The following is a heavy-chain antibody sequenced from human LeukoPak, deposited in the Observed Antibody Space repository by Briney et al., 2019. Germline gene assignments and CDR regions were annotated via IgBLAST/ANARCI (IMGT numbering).Heavy chain of an antibody. V-gene: IGHV4-39*01. CDR2: IYYSGST. D-gene: IGHD3-22*01. CDR3: ARGVTLIVVVIHDWYFDL. Sequence: SQTLSLTCTVSGGSISSSSYYWGWIRQPPGKGLEWIGSIYYSGSTSYNPSLKSRVTISVDTSKNQFSLKLSSVTAADTAVYYCARGVTLIVVVIHDWYFDLWGRGTVFTVSS. CDR1: GGSISSSSYY. J-gene: IGHJ2*01.